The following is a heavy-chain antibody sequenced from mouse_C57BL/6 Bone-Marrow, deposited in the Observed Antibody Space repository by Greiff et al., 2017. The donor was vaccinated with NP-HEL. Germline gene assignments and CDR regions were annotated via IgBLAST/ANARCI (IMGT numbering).Heavy chain of an antibody. Sequence: VQLQQSGAELVKPGASVKLSCKASGYTFTSYSMHWVKQRPGQGLEWIGMIHPNSGSTNYNEKFKSKATLTVDKSSSTAYMQRSSLTSEDSAVYYCARWAPIYDGYPGFAYWGQGTLVTVSA. D-gene: IGHD2-3*01. V-gene: IGHV1-64*01. J-gene: IGHJ3*01. CDR3: ARWAPIYDGYPGFAY. CDR1: GYTFTSYS. CDR2: IHPNSGST.